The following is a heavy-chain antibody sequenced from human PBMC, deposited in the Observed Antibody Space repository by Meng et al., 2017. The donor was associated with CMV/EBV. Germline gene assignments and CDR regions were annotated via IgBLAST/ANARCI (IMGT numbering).Heavy chain of an antibody. CDR1: GFMFSDYG. V-gene: IGHV3-30*03. D-gene: IGHD6-13*01. CDR2: ILKDGSDK. J-gene: IGHJ4*02. Sequence: HVHLAELGGGVVQPGSALRLSGAVSGFMFSDYGMRWVRQAPGKAPEWVAFILKDGSDKFYRDSVKGRFTISRDPGKNTLYLQMDSLRPEDTAIYYCVRDGDSSNWPLDYWGQGTLVTVSS. CDR3: VRDGDSSNWPLDY.